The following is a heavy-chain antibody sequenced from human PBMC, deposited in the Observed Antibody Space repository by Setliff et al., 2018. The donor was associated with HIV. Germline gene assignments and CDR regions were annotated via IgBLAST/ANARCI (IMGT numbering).Heavy chain of an antibody. J-gene: IGHJ6*02. CDR3: ARAFVEVTPHYALDV. D-gene: IGHD2-21*02. V-gene: IGHV1-8*02. CDR1: GYSFTTYD. CDR2: MNPASGDT. Sequence: GASVKVSCKTSGYSFTTYDINWVRQAAGQGLEWMGWMNPASGDTGSAQKFQGRLTMTRDTSIDTAYMELSSLSSDDSAVYFCARAFVEVTPHYALDVWGQGTTGTSP.